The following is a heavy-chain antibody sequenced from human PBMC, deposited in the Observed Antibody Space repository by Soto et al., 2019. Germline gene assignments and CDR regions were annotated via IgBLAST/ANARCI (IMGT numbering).Heavy chain of an antibody. J-gene: IGHJ6*02. V-gene: IGHV4-34*01. CDR2: INHSGST. Sequence: SETLSLTCAVYGGSFSGYYWSWIRQPPGKGLEWIGEINHSGSTNYNPSLKSRVTISVDTSKNQFSLKLSSVTAADTAVYYCARARAGYGMDVWGQGTTVTVSS. CDR3: ARARAGYGMDV. CDR1: GGSFSGYY.